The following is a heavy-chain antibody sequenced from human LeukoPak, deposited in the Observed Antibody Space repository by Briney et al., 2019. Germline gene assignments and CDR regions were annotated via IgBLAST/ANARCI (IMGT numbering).Heavy chain of an antibody. CDR2: IYSGGST. V-gene: IGHV3-53*01. Sequence: PGGSLRLSCAASGFTFSSNVMSWVRQAPGKGLEWVPVIYSGGSTYYADSVEGRFTVSRDNSKNTLYLEMKSLRADDTAVYYCARVSIYSSGVWGQGTLVTVSS. CDR1: GFTFSSNV. CDR3: ARVSIYSSGV. J-gene: IGHJ4*02. D-gene: IGHD6-25*01.